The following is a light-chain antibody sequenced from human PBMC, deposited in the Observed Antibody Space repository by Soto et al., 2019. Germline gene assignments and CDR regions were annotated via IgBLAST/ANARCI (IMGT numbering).Light chain of an antibody. CDR3: QQCYTTPRT. CDR1: QSISTF. Sequence: DIQMTQSPSSLSASVGDRVSVTCRASQSISTFLNWYQQRPGEAPKLLIYAASSLQSGVTSRFSGSGSGADFTLTIGSLQPEDFATYYCQQCYTTPRTFGQGTKVEVK. J-gene: IGKJ1*01. V-gene: IGKV1-39*01. CDR2: AAS.